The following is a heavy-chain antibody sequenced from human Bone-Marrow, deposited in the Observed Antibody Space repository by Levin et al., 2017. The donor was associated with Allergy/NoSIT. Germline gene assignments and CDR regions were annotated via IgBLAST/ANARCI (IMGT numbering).Heavy chain of an antibody. J-gene: IGHJ4*02. CDR2: IYSGGST. V-gene: IGHV3-53*01. D-gene: IGHD5-12*01. Sequence: GGSLRLSCAASGFTVSSNYMSWVRQAPGKGLEWVSVIYSGGSTYYADSVKGRFTISRDNSKNTLYLQMNSLRAEDTAVYYCARSSGYVAGVAFDYWGQGTLVTVSS. CDR1: GFTVSSNY. CDR3: ARSSGYVAGVAFDY.